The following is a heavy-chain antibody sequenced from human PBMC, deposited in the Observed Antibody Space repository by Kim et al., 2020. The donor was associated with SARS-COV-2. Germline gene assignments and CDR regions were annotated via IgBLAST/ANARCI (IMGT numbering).Heavy chain of an antibody. J-gene: IGHJ6*02. V-gene: IGHV1-69*04. CDR2: IIPILGIA. CDR3: AREDLEYSSSSRGYYGMAV. Sequence: SVKVSCKASGGTFSSYTISWVRQAPGQGLEWMGRIIPILGIANYAQKFQGRVTITADKSTCTAYMELSSLRSEDTAVYYCAREDLEYSSSSRGYYGMAVCGQGPTVTVSS. D-gene: IGHD6-6*01. CDR1: GGTFSSYT.